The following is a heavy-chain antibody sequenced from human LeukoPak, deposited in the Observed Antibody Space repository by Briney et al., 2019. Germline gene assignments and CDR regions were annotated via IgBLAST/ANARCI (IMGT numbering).Heavy chain of an antibody. D-gene: IGHD1-20*01. V-gene: IGHV3-20*04. Sequence: GGSLRLSCAASGFTFDDYGMSWVRQAPGKGLEWVSGINWNGGSTGYADSVKGRFTISRDNAKNSLYLQMSSLRAEDTALYYCARGLEDNWNDVPGDYWGQGTLVTVSS. CDR1: GFTFDDYG. J-gene: IGHJ4*02. CDR3: ARGLEDNWNDVPGDY. CDR2: INWNGGST.